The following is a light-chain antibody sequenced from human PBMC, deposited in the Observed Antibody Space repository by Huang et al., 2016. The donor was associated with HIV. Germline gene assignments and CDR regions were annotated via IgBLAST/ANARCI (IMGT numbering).Light chain of an antibody. J-gene: IGKJ1*01. CDR3: QQTYSTPWT. CDR2: AAS. V-gene: IGKV1-39*01. Sequence: DIQMTQSPSSLSASVRDRVTITYRASQSISSYLNWYQQKPGKAPKLLIYAASSLQSGVPSRFSGSGSGTDFTLTISSLQPEDFATYFCQQTYSTPWTFGQGTKVEIK. CDR1: QSISSY.